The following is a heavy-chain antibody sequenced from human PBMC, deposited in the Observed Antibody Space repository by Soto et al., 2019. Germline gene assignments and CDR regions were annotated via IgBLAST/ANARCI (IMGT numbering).Heavy chain of an antibody. CDR2: IIPIFGTA. CDR3: ARDLCGGDCYPDAFDI. D-gene: IGHD2-21*02. V-gene: IGHV1-69*13. Sequence: SVKVSCKASGGTFSSYAISWVRQAPGQGLEWMGGIIPIFGTANYAQKFQGRVTITADESTSTAYMELSSLRSEDTAVYYCARDLCGGDCYPDAFDIWGQGKMVTVSS. J-gene: IGHJ3*02. CDR1: GGTFSSYA.